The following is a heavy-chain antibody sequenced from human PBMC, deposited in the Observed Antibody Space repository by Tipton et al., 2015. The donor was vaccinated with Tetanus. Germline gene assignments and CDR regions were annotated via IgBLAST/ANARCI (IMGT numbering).Heavy chain of an antibody. CDR3: ARANYDSFKKGPFDS. Sequence: TLSLTCTVSGASLRGGDYHWSWIRQPPGKGLEWLAYISGRGATNSNYYLKSRITMTRDTSRNQFSLTLTSVTAADTAVYYCARANYDSFKKGPFDSWGQGALVIVSS. D-gene: IGHD3-3*01. CDR2: ISGRGAT. CDR1: GASLRGGDYH. J-gene: IGHJ4*02. V-gene: IGHV4-61*08.